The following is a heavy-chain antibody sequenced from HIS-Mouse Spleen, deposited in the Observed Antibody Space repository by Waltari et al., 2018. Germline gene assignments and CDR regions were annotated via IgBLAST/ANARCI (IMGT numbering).Heavy chain of an antibody. CDR1: GFSLSTSGMC. CDR2: IDWDDDK. J-gene: IGHJ4*02. D-gene: IGHD6-19*01. V-gene: IGHV2-70*15. Sequence: QVTLRESGPALVKPTQTLTLTCTFSGFSLSTSGMCVSWIRQPPRKALEWLARIDWDDDKYYSTPLKTRLTISKDTSKNQVVLTMTNMDPVDTATYYCARIAEGYTSGWYAFDYWGQGTLVTVSS. CDR3: ARIAEGYTSGWYAFDY.